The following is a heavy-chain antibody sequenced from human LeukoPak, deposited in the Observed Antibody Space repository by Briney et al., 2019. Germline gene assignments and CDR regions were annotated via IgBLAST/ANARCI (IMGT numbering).Heavy chain of an antibody. CDR3: ARSHSRITMIVVDYFDI. J-gene: IGHJ3*02. V-gene: IGHV1-2*06. Sequence: ASVKVSCKASGYTFTDYFMHWVRQAPGQGLEWMGRINPNSGGTNYAQKFQGRVTMTRDTSISTAYMELSRLRSDDTAVYYCARSHSRITMIVVDYFDIWGQGTMVTVSS. CDR2: INPNSGGT. D-gene: IGHD3-22*01. CDR1: GYTFTDYF.